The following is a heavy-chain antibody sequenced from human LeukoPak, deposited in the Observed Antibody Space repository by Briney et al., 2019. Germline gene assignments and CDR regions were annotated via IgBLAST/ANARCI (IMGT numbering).Heavy chain of an antibody. J-gene: IGHJ4*02. CDR3: ASLYGSGSYYPGSTDY. V-gene: IGHV3-53*01. Sequence: GGSPRLSCAASGFTVSSNYMSWVRQAPGEGLEWVSVIYSGGSTYYADSVKGRFTISRDNSKNTLYLQMNSLRAEDTAVYYCASLYGSGSYYPGSTDYWGQGTLVTVSS. CDR1: GFTVSSNY. CDR2: IYSGGST. D-gene: IGHD3-10*01.